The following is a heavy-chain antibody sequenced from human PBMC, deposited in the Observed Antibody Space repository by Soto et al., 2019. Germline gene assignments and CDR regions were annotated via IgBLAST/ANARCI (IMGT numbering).Heavy chain of an antibody. Sequence: QLQLQESGPGLVKTSETLSLTSTVSGGSVSSSSYYWGWVLQPPGKGLEWIGSVYYSGSTYYNPSLESRVTISVDKSKNQFSLKLLSLSAADTAVYYCGRLEGLATISYYFDYWGQGALVTVSS. D-gene: IGHD3-3*01. J-gene: IGHJ4*02. CDR1: GGSVSSSSYY. CDR2: VYYSGST. CDR3: GRLEGLATISYYFDY. V-gene: IGHV4-39*01.